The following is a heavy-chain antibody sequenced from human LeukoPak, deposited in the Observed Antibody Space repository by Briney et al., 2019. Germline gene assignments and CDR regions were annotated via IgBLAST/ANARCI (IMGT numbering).Heavy chain of an antibody. CDR2: IKQDGSEK. CDR3: ARVGSGYDFPNFDY. CDR1: GFTFSSYW. J-gene: IGHJ4*02. V-gene: IGHV3-7*01. D-gene: IGHD5-12*01. Sequence: GGSLRLSCAASGFTFSSYWMSWFRQAPGKGLEWVANIKQDGSEKYYVDSVKGRFTISRDNAKNSLYLQMNSLRDEDTAVYYCARVGSGYDFPNFDYWGQGTPVTVSS.